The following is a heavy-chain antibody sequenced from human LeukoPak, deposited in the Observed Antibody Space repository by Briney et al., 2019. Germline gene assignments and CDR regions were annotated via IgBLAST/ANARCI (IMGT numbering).Heavy chain of an antibody. CDR2: INTNTGNP. CDR3: ARATRITIFGVVPFDP. D-gene: IGHD3-3*01. Sequence: ASVKVSCKASGYTFTSYYMHWVRQAPGQGLEWMGWINTNTGNPTYAQGFTGRFVFSLDTSDNTAYLQISSLQAEDTAVYSCARATRITIFGVVPFDPWGQGTLVTVSS. J-gene: IGHJ5*02. V-gene: IGHV7-4-1*02. CDR1: GYTFTSYY.